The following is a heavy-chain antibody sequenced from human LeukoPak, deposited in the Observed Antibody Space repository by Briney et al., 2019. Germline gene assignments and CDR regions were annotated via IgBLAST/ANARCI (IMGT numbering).Heavy chain of an antibody. CDR1: GFTFSSYS. CDR2: ISSSSSTI. CDR3: ARDSSMLRGPLVIYYFDF. J-gene: IGHJ4*02. D-gene: IGHD3-10*01. Sequence: GGSLRLSCAASGFTFSSYSMNWVRQAPGKGLEWVSYISSSSSTIYYGDSVKGRFTISRDNAKNSLYLQMNSLRVEDTAFYYCARDSSMLRGPLVIYYFDFWGQGTLVTVSS. V-gene: IGHV3-48*01.